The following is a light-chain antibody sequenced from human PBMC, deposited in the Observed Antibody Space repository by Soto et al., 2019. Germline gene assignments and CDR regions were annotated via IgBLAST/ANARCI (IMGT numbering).Light chain of an antibody. CDR2: DVS. V-gene: IGLV2-14*01. CDR1: SSDVGGYNY. CDR3: SSYTSTSVV. Sequence: QSALTQPASVSGSPGQSITISCTGTSSDVGGYNYVSWYQQRPGKAPILMIYDVSYRPSGISNRFSGSKSGNTAYLTISGXXXXXXXDXYCSSYTSTSVVFGGGTKLTVL. J-gene: IGLJ2*01.